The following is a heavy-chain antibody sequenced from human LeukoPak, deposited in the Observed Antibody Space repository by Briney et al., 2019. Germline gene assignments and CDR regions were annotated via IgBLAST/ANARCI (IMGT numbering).Heavy chain of an antibody. Sequence: GGSLRLSCAASGFTFSSYGMHWVRQALGKGLEWVAVIWYDGSNKYYADSVKGRFTISRDNSKNTLYLQMNSLRAEDTAVYFCAKSRSGSANWALQIFDNWGQGTLVTVSS. CDR1: GFTFSSYG. CDR2: IWYDGSNK. J-gene: IGHJ4*02. V-gene: IGHV3-33*06. D-gene: IGHD1-1*01. CDR3: AKSRSGSANWALQIFDN.